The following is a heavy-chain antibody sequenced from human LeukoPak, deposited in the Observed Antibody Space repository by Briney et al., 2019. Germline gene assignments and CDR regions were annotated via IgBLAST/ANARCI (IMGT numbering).Heavy chain of an antibody. CDR1: GFTFSSYW. D-gene: IGHD3-22*01. CDR3: AKDFASDSSPQP. CDR2: ISYDGSNK. Sequence: PGGSLRLSCAVSGFTFSSYWMHWVRQAPGKGLEWVAVISYDGSNKYYADSVKGRFTISRDNSKNTLYLQMNSLRAEDTAVYYCAKDFASDSSPQPWGQGTLVTVSS. J-gene: IGHJ5*02. V-gene: IGHV3-30*18.